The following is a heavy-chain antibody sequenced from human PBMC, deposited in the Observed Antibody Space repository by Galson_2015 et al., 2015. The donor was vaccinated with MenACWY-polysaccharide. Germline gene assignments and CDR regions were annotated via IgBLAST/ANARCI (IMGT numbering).Heavy chain of an antibody. J-gene: IGHJ3*02. V-gene: IGHV3-33*01. Sequence: GSNKVYLDSVKGRFSVSRDNSKSTLYLEMNNLRAEDTALYYCAREGSRIVFHASDTWGQGTMVIVSS. CDR3: AREGSRIVFHASDT. D-gene: IGHD3-10*02. CDR2: GSNK.